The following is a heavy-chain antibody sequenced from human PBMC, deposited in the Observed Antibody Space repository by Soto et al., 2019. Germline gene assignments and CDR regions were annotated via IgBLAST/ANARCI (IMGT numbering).Heavy chain of an antibody. D-gene: IGHD1-20*01. V-gene: IGHV3-30*18. CDR1: GFTFSSYG. CDR2: ISYDGSNK. J-gene: IGHJ4*02. CDR3: AKPYNGLASPFDY. Sequence: QVQLVESGGGVVQPGRSLRLSCAASGFTFSSYGTHWVRQAPGKGLEWVAVISYDGSNKYYADSVKGRFTISRDNSKNTLYLQMNSLRAEDTAVYYCAKPYNGLASPFDYWGQGTLVTVSS.